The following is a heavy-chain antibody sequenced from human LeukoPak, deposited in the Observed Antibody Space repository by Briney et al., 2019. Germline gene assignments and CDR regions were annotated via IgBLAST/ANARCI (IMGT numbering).Heavy chain of an antibody. Sequence: GGSLRLSCAASGFTFSSYAMHWVRQAPGKGLEWVSLISGDGGSTYYADSVKGRFTISRDNSKNSLYLQMNSLRTEDTALYYCAKVATDYYYMDVWGKGTTVTVSS. CDR3: AKVATDYYYMDV. D-gene: IGHD5-12*01. J-gene: IGHJ6*03. CDR1: GFTFSSYA. V-gene: IGHV3-43*02. CDR2: ISGDGGST.